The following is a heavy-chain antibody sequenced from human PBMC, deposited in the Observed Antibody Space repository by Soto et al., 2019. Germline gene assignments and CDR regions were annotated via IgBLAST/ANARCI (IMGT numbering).Heavy chain of an antibody. V-gene: IGHV3-30*18. CDR3: TKDRLSMFSGASYDAFDV. Sequence: GGSLRLSCEASRFTLSTYGMHWVRQAPGKGLEWVALISFDGSNEYYADSVKGRFTISRDNSKNTLYLQMNSLRVEDTAVYYCTKDRLSMFSGASYDAFDVWGQGTMVTVSS. D-gene: IGHD1-26*01. J-gene: IGHJ3*01. CDR2: ISFDGSNE. CDR1: RFTLSTYG.